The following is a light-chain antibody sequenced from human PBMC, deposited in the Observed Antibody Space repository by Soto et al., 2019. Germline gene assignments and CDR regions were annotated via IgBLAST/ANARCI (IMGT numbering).Light chain of an antibody. Sequence: QSVLTQSPSASASLGAPVRLTCTLDSGHSNYAIAWHQQRPELGPRFLMRVNTDGSHSKGDGIPDRFSGSKSGNTASLTISGLQAEDEADYYCCSYAGSYTFVFGTGTKLTVL. J-gene: IGLJ1*01. V-gene: IGLV4-69*02. CDR2: VNTDGSH. CDR3: CSYAGSYTFV. CDR1: SGHSNYA.